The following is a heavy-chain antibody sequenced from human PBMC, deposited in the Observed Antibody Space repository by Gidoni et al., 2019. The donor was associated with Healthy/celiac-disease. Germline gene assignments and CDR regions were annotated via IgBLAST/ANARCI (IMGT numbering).Heavy chain of an antibody. J-gene: IGHJ4*02. D-gene: IGHD2-8*01. V-gene: IGHV1-69*06. CDR3: ARGDCTNGVCPYS. CDR2: LIPIFGTA. Sequence: HVQPVQSVAEVKYPGSTVMVSCKASGGIFSSYALSGVRQATGQGLEWMGGLIPIFGTANYAQKFQGRVTITADKSTSTAYMELSSLRSEDTAVYYCARGDCTNGVCPYSWGQGTLVTVSS. CDR1: GGIFSSYA.